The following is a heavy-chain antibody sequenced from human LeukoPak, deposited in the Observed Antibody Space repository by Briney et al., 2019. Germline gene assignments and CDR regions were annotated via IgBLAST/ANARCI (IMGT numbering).Heavy chain of an antibody. CDR1: GYTFTSYG. CDR2: ISAYNGNT. CDR3: ARGVDGGNSDWFDP. V-gene: IGHV1-18*01. Sequence: GASVKVSCKASGYTFTSYGISWVRQAPGQGLEWMGWISAYNGNTNYAQKLQGRVTITADKSTSTADMELSSLRSEDTAVYYCARGVDGGNSDWFDPWGQGTLVTVSS. D-gene: IGHD2-21*02. J-gene: IGHJ5*02.